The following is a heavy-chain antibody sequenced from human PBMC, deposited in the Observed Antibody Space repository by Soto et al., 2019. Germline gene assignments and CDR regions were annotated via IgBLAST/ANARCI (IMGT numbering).Heavy chain of an antibody. V-gene: IGHV3-48*03. CDR2: ISSSGSTI. D-gene: IGHD4-17*01. J-gene: IGHJ4*02. CDR1: GFTFSSYE. Sequence: PGGSLRLSCAASGFTFSSYEMNWVRQAPGKGLEWVSYISSSGSTIYYADSVKGRFTISRDNAKNSLYLQMNSLRAEDTAVYYCARGGDYGPFSFDYWGPGPLLTVST. CDR3: ARGGDYGPFSFDY.